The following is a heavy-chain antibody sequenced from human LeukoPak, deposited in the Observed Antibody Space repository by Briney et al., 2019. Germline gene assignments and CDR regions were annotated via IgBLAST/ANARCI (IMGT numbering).Heavy chain of an antibody. J-gene: IGHJ6*02. D-gene: IGHD2-2*03. CDR3: TRGVDIVVVPAETYYGMDV. V-gene: IGHV3-49*03. Sequence: GGSLRLSCTASGFTLGDYAMSWFRQAPGKGLEWVGFIRSKAYGGTTEYAASVKGRFTISRDDSKSIAYLQMNSLKTEDTAVYYCTRGVDIVVVPAETYYGMDVWGQGTTVTVSS. CDR1: GFTLGDYA. CDR2: IRSKAYGGTT.